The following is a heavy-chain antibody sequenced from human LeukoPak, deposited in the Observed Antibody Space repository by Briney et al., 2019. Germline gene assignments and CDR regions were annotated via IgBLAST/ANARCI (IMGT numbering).Heavy chain of an antibody. V-gene: IGHV3-66*01. CDR1: GFTVSSSY. Sequence: GGSLRLSCAASGFTVSSSYMSWVRQAPGKGLEWVSIISIAGTTYYADSVKGRFTISRDNSKNAVYLQVTRLRDDNTAVYYCARDLEAANTYYFDYWGQGTMVTVSS. D-gene: IGHD6-13*01. CDR3: ARDLEAANTYYFDY. J-gene: IGHJ4*02. CDR2: ISIAGTT.